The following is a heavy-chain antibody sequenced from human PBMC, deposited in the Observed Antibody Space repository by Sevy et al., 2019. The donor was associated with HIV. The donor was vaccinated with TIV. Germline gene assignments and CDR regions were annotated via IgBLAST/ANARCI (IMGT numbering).Heavy chain of an antibody. CDR2: IRSKANNYAT. D-gene: IGHD2-21*02. Sequence: GGSLRLSCAASGFTFGGSAMHWVRQASGKGLEWVGRIRSKANNYATAHAASVKGRFTISRDDSKNTAYLQMNSLKTEDTAVYYCTRLGGTVVTPYYAMDVWSQGTTVTVSS. J-gene: IGHJ6*02. V-gene: IGHV3-73*01. CDR3: TRLGGTVVTPYYAMDV. CDR1: GFTFGGSA.